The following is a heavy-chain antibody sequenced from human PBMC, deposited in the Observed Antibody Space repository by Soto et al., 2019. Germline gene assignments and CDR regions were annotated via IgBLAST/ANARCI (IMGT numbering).Heavy chain of an antibody. V-gene: IGHV4-59*01. D-gene: IGHD2-21*02. CDR3: TRSSTRDVF. CDR1: GGSISNYY. CDR2: VSYGGST. Sequence: SETLSLTCTVSGGSISNYYWSWIRQPSGKGLQWIGYVSYGGSTNYHPSLKSRVAISVDTSKNQFSLKLSSVTAADTAVYYCTRSSTRDVFWGPGTLVTVSS. J-gene: IGHJ4*02.